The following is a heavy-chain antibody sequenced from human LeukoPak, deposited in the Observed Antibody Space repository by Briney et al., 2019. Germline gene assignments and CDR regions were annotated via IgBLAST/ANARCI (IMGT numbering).Heavy chain of an antibody. J-gene: IGHJ6*03. V-gene: IGHV4-34*01. Sequence: PSETLSLTCAVYGGSFSGYYWSWIRQPPGKGLEWIGEINHSGSTNYNPSLKSRVTISVDTSKNQFSLKLSSVTAADTAVYHCARSGYSSGWSPYYYYMDVWGKGTTVTVSS. CDR1: GGSFSGYY. CDR3: ARSGYSSGWSPYYYYMDV. D-gene: IGHD6-19*01. CDR2: INHSGST.